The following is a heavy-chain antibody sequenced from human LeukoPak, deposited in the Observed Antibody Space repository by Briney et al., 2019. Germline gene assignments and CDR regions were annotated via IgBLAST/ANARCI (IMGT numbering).Heavy chain of an antibody. CDR3: ARYHYYDSSGYTYYFDY. Sequence: LRLSCAASGFTFSSYSMNWVRQPPGKGLEWIGYIYYSGSTYYNPSLKSRVTISVDTSKNQFSLKLSSVTAADTAVYYCARYHYYDSSGYTYYFDYWGQGTLVTVSS. CDR2: IYYSGST. V-gene: IGHV4-30-4*08. CDR1: GFTFSSYS. J-gene: IGHJ4*02. D-gene: IGHD3-22*01.